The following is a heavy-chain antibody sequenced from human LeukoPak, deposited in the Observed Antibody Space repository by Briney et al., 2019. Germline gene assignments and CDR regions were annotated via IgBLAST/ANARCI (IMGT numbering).Heavy chain of an antibody. CDR3: ASLSSSGWSPSGRPYNWFDP. V-gene: IGHV3-21*01. CDR1: GFPFSSYS. Sequence: GGALRLSCAASGFPFSSYSMKWVRQAPGKGLEWVTSISSSSSYIYYADSVKGRFTISRDNAKNSLYLQMNSLRAEDTAVYYCASLSSSGWSPSGRPYNWFDPWGQGTLVTVSS. CDR2: ISSSSSYI. D-gene: IGHD6-19*01. J-gene: IGHJ5*02.